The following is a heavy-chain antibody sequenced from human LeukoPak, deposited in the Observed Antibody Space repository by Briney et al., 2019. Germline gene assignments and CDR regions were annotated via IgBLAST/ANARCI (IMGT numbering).Heavy chain of an antibody. V-gene: IGHV4-38-2*01. CDR3: ARYGHEFES. CDR2: IHHSGST. J-gene: IGHJ4*02. CDR1: GYSINSGYY. D-gene: IGHD4-17*01. Sequence: PSETLSLTCAVSGYSINSGYYWGWIRQPPGKGLECIGSIHHSGSTYYNPSLKSRVTISVETSKNQFSLKLTSVTAADTAVYYCARYGHEFESWGQGTLVTVSS.